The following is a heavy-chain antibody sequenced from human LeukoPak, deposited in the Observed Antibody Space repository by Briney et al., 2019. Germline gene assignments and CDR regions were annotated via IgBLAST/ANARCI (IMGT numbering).Heavy chain of an antibody. Sequence: SETLSLTCTVSGGSISSYYWSWNRQPPGKGLEWIGYIYYSGSTNYNPSLKSRVTISVDTSKNQFSLKLSSVTAADTAVYYCARGGYDYVWGSYRYTLFDYWGQGTLVTVSS. D-gene: IGHD3-16*02. CDR3: ARGGYDYVWGSYRYTLFDY. CDR1: GGSISSYY. V-gene: IGHV4-59*01. J-gene: IGHJ4*02. CDR2: IYYSGST.